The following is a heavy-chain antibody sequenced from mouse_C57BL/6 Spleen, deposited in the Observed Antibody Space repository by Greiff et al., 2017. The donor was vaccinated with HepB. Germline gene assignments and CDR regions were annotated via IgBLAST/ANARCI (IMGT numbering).Heavy chain of an antibody. Sequence: EVQVVESGGGLVKPGGSLKLSCAASGFTFSSYAMSWVRQTPEKRLEWVATISDGGSYTYYPENVKGRFTISRDNAKNNLYLQMSHLKSEDTAMYYCARDRAGTNFDYWGQGTTLTVSS. V-gene: IGHV5-4*01. D-gene: IGHD3-1*01. CDR2: ISDGGSYT. CDR1: GFTFSSYA. J-gene: IGHJ2*01. CDR3: ARDRAGTNFDY.